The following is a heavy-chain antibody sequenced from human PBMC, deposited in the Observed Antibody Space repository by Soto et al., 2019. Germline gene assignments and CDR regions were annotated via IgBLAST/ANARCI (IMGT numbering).Heavy chain of an antibody. Sequence: ASVKVSCKASGYTFTGYYMHWVRQAPGQGLEWMGWINPNSGGTNYAQKFQGWVTMTRDTSISTAYMELSRLRSDDTAVYYCARGREDRGEDYYYMDVWGKGTTVTVSS. CDR2: INPNSGGT. D-gene: IGHD2-15*01. J-gene: IGHJ6*03. V-gene: IGHV1-2*04. CDR3: ARGREDRGEDYYYMDV. CDR1: GYTFTGYY.